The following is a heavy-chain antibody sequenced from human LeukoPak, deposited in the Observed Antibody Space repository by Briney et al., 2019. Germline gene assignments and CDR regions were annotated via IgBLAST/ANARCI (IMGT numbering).Heavy chain of an antibody. Sequence: PSETLSLTCAVSGVPFSNYYWSWVRQSPTKGLEWIGEINHSGYTNYNPSLKSRVTISIDTSKNQFSLMVTSMTAADTGVYYCTRAVAGHPDWGQGTLLTVSS. CDR3: TRAVAGHPD. V-gene: IGHV4-34*01. D-gene: IGHD6-19*01. CDR1: GVPFSNYY. J-gene: IGHJ4*02. CDR2: INHSGYT.